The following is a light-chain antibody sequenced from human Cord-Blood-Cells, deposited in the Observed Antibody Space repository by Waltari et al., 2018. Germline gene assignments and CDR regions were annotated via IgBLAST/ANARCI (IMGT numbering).Light chain of an antibody. CDR2: DAS. CDR3: QQYDNLLMYT. J-gene: IGKJ2*01. Sequence: DIQMTHSPSSLSASVGDRVTITCQASQDISNYLNWYQQKPGKAPKLLIYDASNLETGVPSRFSGSGSGTDFTFTISSLQPEGIATYYCQQYDNLLMYTFGQGTKLEIK. V-gene: IGKV1-33*01. CDR1: QDISNY.